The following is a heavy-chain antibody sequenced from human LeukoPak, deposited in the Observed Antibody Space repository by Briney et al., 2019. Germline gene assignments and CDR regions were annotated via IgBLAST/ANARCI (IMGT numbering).Heavy chain of an antibody. D-gene: IGHD5-18*01. Sequence: ASVKVSCKVSGYTLTELSMHWVRQAPGKGLERMGGFDPEDGETIYAQKFQGRVTMTEDTSTDTAYMELSSLRSEDTAVYYCATVPGRYSYGGNWGQGTLVTVSS. V-gene: IGHV1-24*01. CDR1: GYTLTELS. CDR3: ATVPGRYSYGGN. J-gene: IGHJ4*02. CDR2: FDPEDGET.